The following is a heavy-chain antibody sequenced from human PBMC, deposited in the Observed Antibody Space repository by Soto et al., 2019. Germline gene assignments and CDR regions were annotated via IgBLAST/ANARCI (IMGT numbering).Heavy chain of an antibody. CDR3: ARGGRYYGSGASWHY. J-gene: IGHJ4*02. V-gene: IGHV1-69*02. Sequence: ASVQVSCKASGGTFSSYTISWVRQAPGQGLEWMGRIIPILGIANYAQKFQGRVTITADKSTSTAYMELSSLRSEDTAVYYCARGGRYYGSGASWHYWGQGTLVTVSS. CDR2: IIPILGIA. D-gene: IGHD3-10*01. CDR1: GGTFSSYT.